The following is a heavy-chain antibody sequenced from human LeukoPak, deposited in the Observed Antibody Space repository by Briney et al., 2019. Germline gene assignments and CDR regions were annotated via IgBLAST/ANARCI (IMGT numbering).Heavy chain of an antibody. D-gene: IGHD6-13*01. CDR3: AKDITAAGETFDY. V-gene: IGHV3-9*01. CDR1: GFTFDDYA. Sequence: PGRSLRLSCAASGFTFDDYAMHCVRQAPGKGLEWVSGISWNSGSIGYADSVKGRFTISTDNAKHSLYLQMNSLRAEDTALYYCAKDITAAGETFDYWGQGTLVTVSS. CDR2: ISWNSGSI. J-gene: IGHJ4*02.